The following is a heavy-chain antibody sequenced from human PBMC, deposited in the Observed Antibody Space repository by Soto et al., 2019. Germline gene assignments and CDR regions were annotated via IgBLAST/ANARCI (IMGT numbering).Heavy chain of an antibody. D-gene: IGHD3-10*01. V-gene: IGHV3-30*04. CDR3: ARSRSGAVADSFDF. J-gene: IGHJ4*02. CDR2: ISKDGSHK. CDR1: GFSFSRYA. Sequence: QVQVVESGGGVVEPGRSLRLSCAASGFSFSRYAIHWVRQAPGKGLEWVAVISKDGSHKYYLESVKGRFTVSRDNSKNIPSLQMNSLRDEDTAVYYCARSRSGAVADSFDFWGQGTLVTVSS.